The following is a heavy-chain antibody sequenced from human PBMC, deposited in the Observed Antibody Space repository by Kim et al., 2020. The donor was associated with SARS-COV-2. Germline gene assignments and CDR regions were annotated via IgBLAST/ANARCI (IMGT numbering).Heavy chain of an antibody. J-gene: IGHJ6*02. CDR3: ARGDAERYFDWLSDYYYGMDV. CDR2: ISAYNGNT. Sequence: ASVKVSCKASGYTFTSYGISWVRQAPGQGLEWMGWISAYNGNTNYAQKLQGRVTMTTDTSTSTAYMELRSLRSDDTAVYYCARGDAERYFDWLSDYYYGMDVWGQGTTVTVSS. D-gene: IGHD3-9*01. V-gene: IGHV1-18*01. CDR1: GYTFTSYG.